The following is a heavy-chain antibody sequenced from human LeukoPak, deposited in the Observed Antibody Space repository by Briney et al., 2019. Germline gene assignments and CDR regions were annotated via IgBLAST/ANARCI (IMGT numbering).Heavy chain of an antibody. J-gene: IGHJ3*02. CDR2: SGTYGRT. V-gene: IGHV3-23*01. CDR1: GFTFSSNV. Sequence: GGSLRLSCVASGFTFSSNVLNWVRQAPGKGLEWVSVSGTYGRTQYADSVKGRFTISRDSTKNTLYLQINSLRVEDTAVYYCARGMDGYGPDAFDIWGQGTMVTVSS. D-gene: IGHD5-24*01. CDR3: ARGMDGYGPDAFDI.